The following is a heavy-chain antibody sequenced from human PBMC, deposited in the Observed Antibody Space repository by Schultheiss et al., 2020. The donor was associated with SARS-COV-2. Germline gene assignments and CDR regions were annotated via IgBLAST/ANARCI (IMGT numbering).Heavy chain of an antibody. D-gene: IGHD1-26*01. CDR1: GFTFSSYG. J-gene: IGHJ4*02. CDR2: IKSKTDGGTT. Sequence: GESLKISCAASGFTFSSYGMHWVRQAPGKGLEWVGRIKSKTDGGTTDYAAPVKGRFTISRDDSKNTLYLQMNSLKTEDTAVYYCTTLVGATGQDYWGQGTLVTVSS. CDR3: TTLVGATGQDY. V-gene: IGHV3-15*01.